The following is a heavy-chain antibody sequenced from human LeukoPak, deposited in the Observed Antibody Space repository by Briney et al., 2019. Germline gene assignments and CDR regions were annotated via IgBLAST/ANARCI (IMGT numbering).Heavy chain of an antibody. D-gene: IGHD3-22*01. CDR2: INPHNGGT. V-gene: IGHV1-2*02. Sequence: ASVKVSCKASGYTFTGYYMHWVRQAPGQGLEWMGWINPHNGGTNCAQKFQARVTMTRDTSITTAYMELGRLTSDDTAVYYCARDRNYDSNGYSGDAMDVWGQGTTVTVSS. CDR3: ARDRNYDSNGYSGDAMDV. CDR1: GYTFTGYY. J-gene: IGHJ6*02.